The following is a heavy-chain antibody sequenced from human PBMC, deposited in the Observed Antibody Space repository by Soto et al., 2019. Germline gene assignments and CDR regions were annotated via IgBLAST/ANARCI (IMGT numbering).Heavy chain of an antibody. D-gene: IGHD5-12*01. J-gene: IGHJ6*02. Sequence: SETLSLTCAVYGGSFSGYYWSWIRQPPGKGLEWIGEINHSGSTNYNPSLKSRVTISVDTSKNRFSLKLSSVTAADTAVYYCALIVATNYYYGMDVWGQGTTVTVSS. CDR1: GGSFSGYY. CDR3: ALIVATNYYYGMDV. V-gene: IGHV4-34*01. CDR2: INHSGST.